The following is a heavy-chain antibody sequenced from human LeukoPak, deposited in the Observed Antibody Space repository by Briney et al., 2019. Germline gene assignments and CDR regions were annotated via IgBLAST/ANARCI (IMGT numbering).Heavy chain of an antibody. Sequence: ASVKVSCKASGYTFTSYDINWVRQATGQGLEWMGWMNPNSGNTGYAQKFQGRVTITRNTSISTAYMELSSLRSEDTAVYYCARYSSGSMGMGYYYYYYMDVWGKGTTVTVSS. V-gene: IGHV1-8*03. D-gene: IGHD6-19*01. J-gene: IGHJ6*03. CDR1: GYTFTSYD. CDR3: ARYSSGSMGMGYYYYYYMDV. CDR2: MNPNSGNT.